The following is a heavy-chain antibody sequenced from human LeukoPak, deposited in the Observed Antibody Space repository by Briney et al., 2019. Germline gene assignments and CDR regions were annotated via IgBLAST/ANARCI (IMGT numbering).Heavy chain of an antibody. CDR1: GDSISSYY. CDR2: AHYSEST. CDR3: ARHSPLQGYYFDY. V-gene: IGHV4-59*08. J-gene: IGHJ4*02. Sequence: PSETLSLTSTVSGDSISSYYWSWIRQPPGKGLQCIEYAHYSESTNYHPSLKSRVTISVDTSKNQFSLKLSSVTAADTAVYYCARHSPLQGYYFDYWGQGTLVTVSS.